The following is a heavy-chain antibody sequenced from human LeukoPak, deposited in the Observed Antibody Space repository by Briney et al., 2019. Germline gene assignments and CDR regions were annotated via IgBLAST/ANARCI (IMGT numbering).Heavy chain of an antibody. D-gene: IGHD1-26*01. CDR2: VYYSGST. CDR1: GGSISSYY. Sequence: SETLSLTCTVSGGSISSYYWSWIRQPPGKGLEWIGYVYYSGSTSYNPSLKSRVTISVDTSKNQFSLKLSSVTAADAAVYYCARGPGGGTYWAFDYWGQGTLVTVSS. CDR3: ARGPGGGTYWAFDY. V-gene: IGHV4-59*01. J-gene: IGHJ4*02.